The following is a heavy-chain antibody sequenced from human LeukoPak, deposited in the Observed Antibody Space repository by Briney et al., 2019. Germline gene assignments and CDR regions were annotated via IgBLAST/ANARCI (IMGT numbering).Heavy chain of an antibody. CDR1: GLPFEDCR. D-gene: IGHD1-1*01. CDR2: IYWSGGST. V-gene: IGHV3-20*04. CDR3: ARAAGTGYYYYMDV. Sequence: GVSLRLFCAACGLPFEDCRVLGPPRAPGKARVGLCGIYWSGGSTGCAVSVKGRLTISRVNAKNSLYLQMNSLGAEDTALYYCARAAGTGYYYYMDVWGKGTTVTVSS. J-gene: IGHJ6*03.